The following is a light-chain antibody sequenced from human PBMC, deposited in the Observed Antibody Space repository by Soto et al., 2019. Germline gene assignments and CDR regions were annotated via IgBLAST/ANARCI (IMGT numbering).Light chain of an antibody. Sequence: IVMTQSPATLSVSSGERATLSCRASQTVSTNLAWYQQKPGQAPRVLIFDTSTRATGIPARFRGSGSGTEFTLTINSLQSEDFAVYYCQQYHKWPPFTFGQGTKLEIK. CDR3: QQYHKWPPFT. V-gene: IGKV3-15*01. J-gene: IGKJ2*01. CDR1: QTVSTN. CDR2: DTS.